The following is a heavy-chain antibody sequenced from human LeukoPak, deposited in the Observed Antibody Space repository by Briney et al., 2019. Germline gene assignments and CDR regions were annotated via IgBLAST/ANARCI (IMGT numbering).Heavy chain of an antibody. CDR1: GYTFTGYY. CDR2: INPNSGGT. CDR3: ARGGYVGGRRDAFDI. J-gene: IGHJ3*02. V-gene: IGHV1-2*02. Sequence: GASVKVSCKASGYTFTGYYMHWVRQAPGQGLEWMGWINPNSGGTNYAQKFQGRVTMTRDTSIGTAYMGLSRLRSDDTAVYYCARGGYVGGRRDAFDIWGQGTMVTVSS. D-gene: IGHD3-16*01.